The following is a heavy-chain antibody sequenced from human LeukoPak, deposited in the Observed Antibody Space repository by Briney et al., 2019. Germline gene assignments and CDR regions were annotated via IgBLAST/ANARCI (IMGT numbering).Heavy chain of an antibody. CDR2: IYYSGST. CDR1: GGSISSYY. CDR3: ARQVGGYSYGNWYFDL. Sequence: PSETLSLTCTVSGGSISSYYWSWIRQPPGKGLEWIGYIYYSGSTNYNPSLKSRVTISVDTSKNQFSLKLSSVTAADTAVYYCARQVGGYSYGNWYFDLWGRGTLVTVTS. J-gene: IGHJ2*01. D-gene: IGHD5-18*01. V-gene: IGHV4-59*01.